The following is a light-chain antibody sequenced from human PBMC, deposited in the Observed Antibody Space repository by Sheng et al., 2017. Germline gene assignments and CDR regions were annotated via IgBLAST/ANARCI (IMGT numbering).Light chain of an antibody. CDR1: TSNIGINT. CDR3: AAWDDSLNGPV. CDR2: TXT. Sequence: QSVLTQSPSASGTPGQMVTISCSGSTSNIGINTVNWYQQVPGTAPRLLIYTXTQRPSGVPGRFSGSKSGTSASLAISGLQSEDEADYYCAAWDDSLNGPVFGEGTKLTVL. J-gene: IGLJ3*02. V-gene: IGLV1-44*01.